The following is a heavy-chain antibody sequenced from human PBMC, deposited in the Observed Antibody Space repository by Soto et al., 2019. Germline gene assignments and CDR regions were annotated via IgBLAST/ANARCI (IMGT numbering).Heavy chain of an antibody. CDR3: TKRRNVLRFLEWSSGMEV. CDR1: GFSFAGYA. CDR2: ISDDGSNK. Sequence: GGSLRLSCIVSGFSFAGYALAWVRQAPGKGLEWVAFISDDGSNKYYADSMKGRFTMSRDNSKSTLYLQMNSLRVEDTAVYYCTKRRNVLRFLEWSSGMEVWGQGTTVTVSS. V-gene: IGHV3-30*18. D-gene: IGHD3-3*01. J-gene: IGHJ6*02.